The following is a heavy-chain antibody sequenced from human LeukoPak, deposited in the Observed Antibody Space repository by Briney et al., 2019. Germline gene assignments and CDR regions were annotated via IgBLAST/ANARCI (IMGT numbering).Heavy chain of an antibody. J-gene: IGHJ3*01. CDR2: IDSDGSST. D-gene: IGHD2-21*02. CDR3: ARGGGDHAFDV. Sequence: PGGSLRLSCAASGFTFSTYCMHWVRQAPGKGLVWVARIDSDGSSTIYADSVKGRLTISRDNAQNTLYLRMDSLRAEDTAVYYCARGGGDHAFDVWGQGTMVTVSS. V-gene: IGHV3-74*01. CDR1: GFTFSTYC.